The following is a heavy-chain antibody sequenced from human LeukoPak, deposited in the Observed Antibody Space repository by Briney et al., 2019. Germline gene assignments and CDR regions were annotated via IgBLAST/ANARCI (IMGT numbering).Heavy chain of an antibody. J-gene: IGHJ4*02. CDR3: ARGSYRYGDY. V-gene: IGHV3-66*01. Sequence: GGSLRLSCASSGFIVSSNYMXWVRXASXXXLEWVSVIYSGGSTNYADSVKGRFTISRDDSKNTVYLQMNSLRAEDTAVYYCARGSYRYGDYWGQGTLVTVSS. CDR2: IYSGGST. D-gene: IGHD5-18*01. CDR1: GFIVSSNY.